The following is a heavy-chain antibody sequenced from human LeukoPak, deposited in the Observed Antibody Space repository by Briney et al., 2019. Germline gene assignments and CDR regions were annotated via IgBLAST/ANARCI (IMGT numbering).Heavy chain of an antibody. D-gene: IGHD3-22*01. CDR3: AKQRAYATMTHFDY. J-gene: IGHJ4*02. V-gene: IGHV3-23*01. CDR1: GFTFSRYA. CDR2: ISGSGGST. Sequence: GGSLRLSCAASGFTFSRYAMSWVRQAPGKGLEWVSAISGSGGSTYYADSVKGRFTISRDNSKNTLYLQMNGLRAEDTAVYYCAKQRAYATMTHFDYWGQGTLVTVSS.